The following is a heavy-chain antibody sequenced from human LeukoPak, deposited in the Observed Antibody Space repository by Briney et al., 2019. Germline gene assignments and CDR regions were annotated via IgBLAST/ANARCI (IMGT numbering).Heavy chain of an antibody. CDR1: GFTFSDYA. CDR3: ARHDSFIPY. V-gene: IGHV3-23*01. J-gene: IGHJ4*02. D-gene: IGHD5-18*01. Sequence: GGSLGLSCTASGFTFSDYAMSWVRQAPGKGLEWVSGISDSGRSTYYSDSVRGRCTISRDISKNTVYLEVNNLRAEDTAVYFCARHDSFIPYWGQGTLVSVSS. CDR2: ISDSGRST.